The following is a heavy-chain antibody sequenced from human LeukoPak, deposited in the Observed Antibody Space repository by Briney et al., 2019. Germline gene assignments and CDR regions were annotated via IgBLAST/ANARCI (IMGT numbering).Heavy chain of an antibody. CDR1: GYTFTSYY. V-gene: IGHV1-46*01. Sequence: ASVKVSCKASGYTFTSYYMHWVRQAPGQGLEWMGIINPSGGSTSYAQKFQGRVTMTRGTSTSTVYMELSSLRSEDTAVYYCARDQYYYDYVWGSFPGIWGQGTLVTVSS. J-gene: IGHJ4*02. CDR3: ARDQYYYDYVWGSFPGI. D-gene: IGHD3-16*01. CDR2: INPSGGST.